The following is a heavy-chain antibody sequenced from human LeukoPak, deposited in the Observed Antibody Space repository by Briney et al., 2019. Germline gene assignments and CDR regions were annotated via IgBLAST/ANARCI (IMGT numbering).Heavy chain of an antibody. CDR2: ISSSSSYI. Sequence: PGGPLRLSCAASGFTFTSYNMNWVRQAPGKGLEWVSSISSSSSYIYYADSVKGRFTISRDNAKNSLYLQMNSLRAEDTAVYYCASLYSSSSGYWGQGTLVTVSS. J-gene: IGHJ4*02. CDR1: GFTFTSYN. V-gene: IGHV3-21*01. D-gene: IGHD6-13*01. CDR3: ASLYSSSSGY.